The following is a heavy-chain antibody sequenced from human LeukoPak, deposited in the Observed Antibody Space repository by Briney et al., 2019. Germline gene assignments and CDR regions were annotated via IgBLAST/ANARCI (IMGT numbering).Heavy chain of an antibody. CDR3: AREGDSYSSSWYYYYGMDV. Sequence: ETLSLTCAVYGGSFSGYYWSWIRQPPGKGLEWVSSISSSSSYIYYADSVKGRFTISRDNAKNSLYLQMNSLRAEDTAVYYCAREGDSYSSSWYYYYGMDVWGQGTTVTVSS. D-gene: IGHD6-13*01. CDR1: GGSFSGYY. CDR2: ISSSSSYI. V-gene: IGHV3-21*01. J-gene: IGHJ6*02.